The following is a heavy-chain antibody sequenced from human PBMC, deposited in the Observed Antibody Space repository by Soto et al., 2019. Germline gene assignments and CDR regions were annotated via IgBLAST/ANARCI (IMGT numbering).Heavy chain of an antibody. CDR2: TSGSGGST. J-gene: IGHJ4*02. D-gene: IGHD3-10*01. V-gene: IGHV3-23*01. CDR1: GFTFSSYA. CDR3: ARDGGSGFSMVRGVIIGY. Sequence: EVQLLESGGGLVQPGGSLRLSCAASGFTFSSYAMSWVRQAPGKGLEWVSSTSGSGGSTYYADSVRGRFTISRDNSRNTLYLQMNRLRADDTAVYYWARDGGSGFSMVRGVIIGYWGQGILVTVSS.